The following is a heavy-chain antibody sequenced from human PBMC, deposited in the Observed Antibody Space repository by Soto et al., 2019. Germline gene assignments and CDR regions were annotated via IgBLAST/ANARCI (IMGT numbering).Heavy chain of an antibody. D-gene: IGHD4-17*01. CDR3: AHAGDYDLLTFDH. CDR1: GFSLSTYHMG. Sequence: QITFKESGPTLVRPAQTLTLTCDFSGFSLSTYHMGVAWIRQPPGKALEWLALIYWDDDKRYSPSLKDRLAISKDTSSNQVVLTITNIDPGDSATYCCAHAGDYDLLTFDHWGPGTLVTVSS. J-gene: IGHJ4*02. CDR2: IYWDDDK. V-gene: IGHV2-5*02.